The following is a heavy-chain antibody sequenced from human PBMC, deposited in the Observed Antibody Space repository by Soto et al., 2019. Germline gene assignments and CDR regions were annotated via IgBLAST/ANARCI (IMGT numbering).Heavy chain of an antibody. J-gene: IGHJ4*02. Sequence: SETLSPTCTVSGGSISSYYWSWIRQPPGKGLEWIGYIYYSGSTNYNPSLKSRVTISVDTSKNQFSLKLSSVTAADTAVYYCASHETLHGDYDKWGQGTLMSVS. D-gene: IGHD4-17*01. CDR1: GGSISSYY. CDR2: IYYSGST. V-gene: IGHV4-59*08. CDR3: ASHETLHGDYDK.